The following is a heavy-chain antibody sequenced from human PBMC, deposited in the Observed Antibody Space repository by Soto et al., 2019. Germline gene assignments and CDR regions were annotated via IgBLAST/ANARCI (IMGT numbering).Heavy chain of an antibody. D-gene: IGHD3-3*01. CDR2: IIPIFGTA. CDR3: ARGDVLRFRFDP. V-gene: IGHV1-69*01. J-gene: IGHJ5*02. CDR1: GGTFSSYA. Sequence: QVQLVQSGAEVKKPGSSVKVSCKASGGTFSSYAISWVRQAPGQGLEWMGGIIPIFGTANYAQKFQGRVTNTAEESTSTAYMELSGLRSEDTAVYYCARGDVLRFRFDPWGQGTLVTVSS.